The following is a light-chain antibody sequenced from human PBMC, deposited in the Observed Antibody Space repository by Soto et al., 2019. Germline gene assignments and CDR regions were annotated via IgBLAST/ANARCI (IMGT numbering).Light chain of an antibody. V-gene: IGKV4-1*01. CDR2: WAS. J-gene: IGKJ1*01. CDR1: QSGLYSSNNKNY. CDR3: QQYYSTPWT. Sequence: DIVMTQSPDSLAVSLGERATINCKSSQSGLYSSNNKNYLAWYQQKPGQPPKLLIYWASTRESGVPDRFSGSGSGTDFTLTISSLQAEDVAVYYCQQYYSTPWTFGQGTTVEIK.